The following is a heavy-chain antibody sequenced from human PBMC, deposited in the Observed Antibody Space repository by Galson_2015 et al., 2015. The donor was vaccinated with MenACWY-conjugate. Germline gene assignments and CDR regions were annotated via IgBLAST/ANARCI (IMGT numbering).Heavy chain of an antibody. CDR1: GLTFSHYG. J-gene: IGHJ4*02. Sequence: SLRLSCAASGLTFSHYGMHWVRQAPGKGLEWVGLISTDGSNKYYAASVKGRFTFSRDNFKNTLYLQMNSPRAEDTAVYYCARDGSGWYPGDHWGQGTLVTVSA. CDR2: ISTDGSNK. CDR3: ARDGSGWYPGDH. V-gene: IGHV3-30*03. D-gene: IGHD6-19*01.